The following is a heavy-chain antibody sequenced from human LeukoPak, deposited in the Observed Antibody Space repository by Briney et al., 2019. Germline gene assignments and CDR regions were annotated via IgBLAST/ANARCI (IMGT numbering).Heavy chain of an antibody. CDR2: ISGSGGST. J-gene: IGHJ4*02. V-gene: IGHV3-23*01. CDR1: GFTFSSYA. Sequence: PGGSLRLSCAASGFTFSSYAMSWVRQAPGKGLEWVSAISGSGGSTYCADSVKGRFTISRDNSKNTLYLQMNSLRAEDTAVYYCAKDRRITMAGTVDYFDYWGQGTLVTVSS. D-gene: IGHD6-19*01. CDR3: AKDRRITMAGTVDYFDY.